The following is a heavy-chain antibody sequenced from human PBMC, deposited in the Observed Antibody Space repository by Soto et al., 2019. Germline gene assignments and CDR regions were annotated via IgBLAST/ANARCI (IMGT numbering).Heavy chain of an antibody. CDR2: ISSSGSSI. D-gene: IGHD3-10*01. CDR1: GLTFSDCY. J-gene: IGHJ6*02. V-gene: IGHV3-11*01. CDR3: ARVRFGEWGYAMDV. Sequence: QVQLVESGGGLVKPGGSLRLSWAASGLTFSDCYMNWIRQAPGKGLEWVSYISSSGSSINYAGSVKGRFTISRDNAKNSLYLQMNSLRAEDTAMYYCARVRFGEWGYAMDVWGQGTTVTVSS.